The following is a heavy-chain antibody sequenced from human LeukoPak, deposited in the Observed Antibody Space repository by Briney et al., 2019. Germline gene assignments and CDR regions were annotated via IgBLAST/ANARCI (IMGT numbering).Heavy chain of an antibody. CDR2: IKSDIITT. CDR1: GFTFSSSS. Sequence: GGSLRLSCAASGFTFSSSSMHWVRQTPGKGLEWISYIKSDIITTSYADSVTGRFTISRDNGKNLLYLQMNNLRAEDTAVYYCAKPGSSRGIAGRRTTKYYLDFWGQGSQVTVSS. CDR3: AKPGSSRGIAGRRTTKYYLDF. J-gene: IGHJ4*02. D-gene: IGHD6-6*01. V-gene: IGHV3-48*01.